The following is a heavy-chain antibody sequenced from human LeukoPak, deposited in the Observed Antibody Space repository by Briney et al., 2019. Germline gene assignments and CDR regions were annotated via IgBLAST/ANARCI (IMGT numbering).Heavy chain of an antibody. V-gene: IGHV4-59*08. D-gene: IGHD5-24*01. CDR1: GGSISNYY. J-gene: IGHJ4*02. CDR3: ARHQSEDGDSPRPLDS. CDR2: IYYNGNT. Sequence: SETLSLTCTVSGGSISNYYWCWIRQPPGKGLEWIGYIYYNGNTNYNPSLKSRVTISVDTSKNQFSLKLSSVTAADTAVYYCARHQSEDGDSPRPLDSWGQGTLVTVSS.